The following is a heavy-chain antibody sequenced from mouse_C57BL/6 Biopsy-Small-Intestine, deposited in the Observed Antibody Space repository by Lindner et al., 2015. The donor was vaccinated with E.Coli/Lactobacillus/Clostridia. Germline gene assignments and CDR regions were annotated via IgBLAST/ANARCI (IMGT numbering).Heavy chain of an antibody. CDR3: ARSHAEGDY. J-gene: IGHJ2*01. CDR1: GYSFTGYF. CDR2: INPSTGAP. Sequence: VQLQESGPELVRPGASAKISCKASGYSFTGYFVNWVKQSPERSLEWIGEINPSTGAPTYNQKFKTKATLTVDTSSTTAYMQLKSLTAEDSAVYYCARSHAEGDYWGQGHRSHSLL. V-gene: IGHV1-42*01.